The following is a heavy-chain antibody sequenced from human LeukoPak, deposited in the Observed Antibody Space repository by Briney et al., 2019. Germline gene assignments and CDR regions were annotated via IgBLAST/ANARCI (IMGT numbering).Heavy chain of an antibody. J-gene: IGHJ4*02. CDR3: ARGLEYYDSSGFDY. Sequence: SETLSLTCTVSGGSISSYYWSWIRQPPGKGLEWIGYIYYSGSTNYNPSLKSRVTISVDTSKNQFSLKLSSVTAADTAMYYCARGLEYYDSSGFDYWGQGTLVTVSS. CDR2: IYYSGST. CDR1: GGSISSYY. V-gene: IGHV4-59*01. D-gene: IGHD3-22*01.